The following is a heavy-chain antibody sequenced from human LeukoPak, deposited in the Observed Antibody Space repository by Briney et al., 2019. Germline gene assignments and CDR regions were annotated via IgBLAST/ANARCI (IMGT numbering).Heavy chain of an antibody. J-gene: IGHJ5*02. D-gene: IGHD3-3*01. CDR1: GFTFSNYA. CDR3: AKAQFWSGPLDP. V-gene: IGHV3-30*09. Sequence: GGSLRLSCAASGFTFSNYAMHWVRQAPGKGLEWVAVISYDGTNKYYADFVKGRFAISRDNSKNTLNLQMNSLRAEDTALYYCAKAQFWSGPLDPWGQGTLVTVSS. CDR2: ISYDGTNK.